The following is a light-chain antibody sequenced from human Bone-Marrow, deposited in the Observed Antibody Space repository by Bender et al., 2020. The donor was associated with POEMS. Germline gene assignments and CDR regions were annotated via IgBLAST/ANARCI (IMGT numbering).Light chain of an antibody. Sequence: SYVLTQAPSVSVAPGKTARITCAGDAVATVSLHWYQQKSGQAPVLVVYDDSDRPSGIPERFSGSNSGNTATLTVSRVEAGDEADYYCQVWDGSSDQYVFGTGTKVTVL. CDR2: DDS. CDR3: QVWDGSSDQYV. V-gene: IGLV3-21*03. CDR1: AVATVS. J-gene: IGLJ1*01.